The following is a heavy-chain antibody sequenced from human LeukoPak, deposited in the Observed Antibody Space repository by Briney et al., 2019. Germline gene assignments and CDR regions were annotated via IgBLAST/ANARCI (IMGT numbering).Heavy chain of an antibody. J-gene: IGHJ3*02. CDR2: ISRSATHL. Sequence: PGGSLRLSCAASGFTFSGYSMHWVRQAPGKGLEWVSSISRSATHLYYADSLQGRFTVSRDDAKSPLYLQMNSLSAEDTAVYYCARHVYSSGWGAFDIWGQGTMVTVSS. CDR1: GFTFSGYS. V-gene: IGHV3-21*01. D-gene: IGHD6-19*01. CDR3: ARHVYSSGWGAFDI.